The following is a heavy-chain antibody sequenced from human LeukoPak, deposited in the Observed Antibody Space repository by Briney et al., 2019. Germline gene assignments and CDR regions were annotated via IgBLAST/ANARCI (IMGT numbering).Heavy chain of an antibody. V-gene: IGHV4-30-4*01. J-gene: IGHJ5*02. D-gene: IGHD6-6*01. CDR2: IFYTGST. CDR3: ARKYPDHWFDP. CDR1: GGSITSGNYC. Sequence: SETLSLTCTVSGGSITSGNYCWSWIRQPPGKGLEWIGYIFYTGSTNYSPSLKSRVSISVGTFKNQFSLKLSSVTAADTAVYYCARKYPDHWFDPWGQGTLVTVSS.